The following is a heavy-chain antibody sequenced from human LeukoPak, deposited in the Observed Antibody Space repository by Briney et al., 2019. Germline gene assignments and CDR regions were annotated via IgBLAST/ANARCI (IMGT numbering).Heavy chain of an antibody. CDR3: AKMKGHPLPKYYMDV. CDR2: ISGSGDNT. V-gene: IGHV3-23*01. J-gene: IGHJ6*01. CDR1: GFTFSGSS. D-gene: IGHD1-26*01. Sequence: TGGSLRLSCAASGFTFSGSSMSWVRRTPGKGLEWVSGISGSGDNTHYAVSVKGRFTISRDKSKNTLYLEMNSLRAEDTAIYYCAKMKGHPLPKYYMDVWGQGTTVTVSS.